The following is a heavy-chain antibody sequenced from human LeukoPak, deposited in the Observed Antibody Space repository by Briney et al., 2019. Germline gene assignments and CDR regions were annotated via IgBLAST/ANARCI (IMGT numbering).Heavy chain of an antibody. V-gene: IGHV1-69*05. J-gene: IGHJ6*03. D-gene: IGHD6-13*01. CDR2: IIPIFGTA. CDR1: GGTFSSYA. Sequence: ASVKVSCKASGGTFSSYAISWVRQAPGQGLEWMGGIIPIFGTANYAQKFQGRVTITTDESTSTAYMELSSLRSEDTAVYYCAREMASSWYGDYYCYYMDVWGKGTTVTVSS. CDR3: AREMASSWYGDYYCYYMDV.